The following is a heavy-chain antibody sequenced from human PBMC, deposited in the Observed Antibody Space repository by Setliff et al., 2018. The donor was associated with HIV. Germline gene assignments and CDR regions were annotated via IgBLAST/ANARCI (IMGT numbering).Heavy chain of an antibody. D-gene: IGHD1-26*01. J-gene: IGHJ6*02. CDR2: ISDYNNNV. CDR3: EAATVGETGYYGIDV. V-gene: IGHV1-18*01. Sequence: ASVKVSCKASGYAFSRFSLTWVRQAPGQGLEWMGWISDYNNNVEYAEKFQGRVTMSLDTSKNQFYLKLNFVTAADTAVYYCEAATVGETGYYGIDVWGPGTTVTVSS. CDR1: GYAFSRFS.